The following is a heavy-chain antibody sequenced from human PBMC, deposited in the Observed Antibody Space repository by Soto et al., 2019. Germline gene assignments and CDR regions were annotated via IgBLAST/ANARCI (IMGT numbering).Heavy chain of an antibody. D-gene: IGHD4-17*01. Sequence: QVQLVESGGGVVQPGRSLRLSCAASGFTFSTYGMHWVRQAPGKWLEWVAVISYDGNNKYYADSVKGRFTIARDNSKNTLFLQMDSLRGEDTAVYYCAKDHLPSTVTTPGYWGQGTLVTVSS. CDR2: ISYDGNNK. J-gene: IGHJ4*02. V-gene: IGHV3-30*18. CDR1: GFTFSTYG. CDR3: AKDHLPSTVTTPGY.